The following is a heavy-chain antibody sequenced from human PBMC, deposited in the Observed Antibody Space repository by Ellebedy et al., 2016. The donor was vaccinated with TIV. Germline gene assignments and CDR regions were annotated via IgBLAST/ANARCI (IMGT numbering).Heavy chain of an antibody. CDR1: GSTFNTYA. V-gene: IGHV3-23*01. D-gene: IGHD6-19*01. CDR3: AKDTSSGWDH. Sequence: GGSLRLSCAASGSTFNTYAMSWVRQAPGKGLEWVSAISGSGGSTYYADSVKGRFTISRDNSKNTLYLQMNSLRAEDTAVYYCAKDTSSGWDHWGQGTLVTVSS. CDR2: ISGSGGST. J-gene: IGHJ4*02.